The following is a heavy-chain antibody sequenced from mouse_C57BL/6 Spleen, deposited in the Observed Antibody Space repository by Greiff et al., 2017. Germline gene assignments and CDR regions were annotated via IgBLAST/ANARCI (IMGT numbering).Heavy chain of an antibody. CDR3: ARGDYYYPDY. Sequence: VQLQQPGAELVRPGTSVKLSCKASGYTFTSYWMHWVKQRPGQGLEWIGVIDPSDSYTNYNQKFKGKATLTVDTSSSTAYMQLSSLTSEDSAVYYCARGDYYYPDYWGQGTTLTVAS. D-gene: IGHD2-4*01. CDR1: GYTFTSYW. J-gene: IGHJ2*01. V-gene: IGHV1-59*01. CDR2: IDPSDSYT.